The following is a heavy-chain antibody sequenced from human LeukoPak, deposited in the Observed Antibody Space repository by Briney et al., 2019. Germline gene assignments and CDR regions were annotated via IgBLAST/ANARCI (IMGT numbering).Heavy chain of an antibody. Sequence: GGSLRLSCAASGFTFSNYWMSWVRQAPGKGLEWVANIKKDGSEKYYVDSVKGRFTISRDNAKNSLYLQMNSLSAEDTAVYYCARGLGSSSGTGDYWGQGTLVTVSS. CDR3: ARGLGSSSGTGDY. V-gene: IGHV3-7*01. CDR2: IKKDGSEK. D-gene: IGHD6-6*01. CDR1: GFTFSNYW. J-gene: IGHJ4*02.